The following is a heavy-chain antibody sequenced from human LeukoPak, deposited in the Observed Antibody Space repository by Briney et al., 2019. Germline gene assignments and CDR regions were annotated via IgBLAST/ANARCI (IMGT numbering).Heavy chain of an antibody. D-gene: IGHD3-22*01. Sequence: PSETLSLTCTVSGGSISSYYWSWIRQPAGKGLEWIGRIYTSGSTNYNPSLKSRVTMSVDTSKNQFSLKLSSVTAADTAVYYCATMKNYYDSSGYYSTGPAFDIWGQETMVTVSS. V-gene: IGHV4-4*07. CDR3: ATMKNYYDSSGYYSTGPAFDI. J-gene: IGHJ3*02. CDR1: GGSISSYY. CDR2: IYTSGST.